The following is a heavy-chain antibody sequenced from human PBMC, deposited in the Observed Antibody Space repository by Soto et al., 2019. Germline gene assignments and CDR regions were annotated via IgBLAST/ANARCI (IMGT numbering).Heavy chain of an antibody. V-gene: IGHV1-18*01. CDR2: ISVFNGDT. CDR3: ATKDDHKDDQPYYYRMDI. Sequence: ASVKVSCKAIGYTSSSYGINWVRQAPGQGLEWMGWISVFNGDTKYAQKFQGRVAITKDPGTSTAHMELRRLRSDDAAVYFCATKDDHKDDQPYYYRMDIWG. D-gene: IGHD3-22*01. J-gene: IGHJ6*02. CDR1: GYTSSSYG.